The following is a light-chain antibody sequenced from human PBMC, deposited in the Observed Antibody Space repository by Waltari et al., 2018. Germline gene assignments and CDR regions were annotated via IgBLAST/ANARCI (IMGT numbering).Light chain of an antibody. J-gene: IGLJ2*01. CDR3: QVWDSSSDHPDVV. Sequence: SYVLTQPPSVSVAPGQTPRIPCGGNNIGSKSVHWYQQKPGQAPVLVVYDDSDRPSGLPGRFSGSNSGNTATLTISRVEAGDEADYYCQVWDSSSDHPDVVFGGGTKLTVL. CDR2: DDS. CDR1: NIGSKS. V-gene: IGLV3-21*02.